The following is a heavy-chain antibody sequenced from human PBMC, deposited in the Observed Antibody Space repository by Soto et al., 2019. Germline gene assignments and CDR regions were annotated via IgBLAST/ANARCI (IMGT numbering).Heavy chain of an antibody. CDR1: GFIFSDYY. J-gene: IGHJ4*02. V-gene: IGHV3-11*01. CDR3: ARDRMYSSTWYSY. D-gene: IGHD6-13*01. Sequence: PGGSLRLSCAASGFIFSDYYMSWIRQAPGEGLEWVSYISSSGGTIYYADSVKGRFTISRDNAKNSLYLQMNSLRAEDTAVYYCARDRMYSSTWYSYWGQGXLGTVSS. CDR2: ISSSGGTI.